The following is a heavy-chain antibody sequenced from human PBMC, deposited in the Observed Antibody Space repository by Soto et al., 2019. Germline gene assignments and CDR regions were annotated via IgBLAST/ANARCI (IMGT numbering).Heavy chain of an antibody. CDR1: GYTFPSYG. Sequence: QVQLVQSGAEVKKPGASVKVSCKASGYTFPSYGISWVRQAPGQGLEWTGRASAYNGNTNYAQKLQGIVTMTTDTSTSTGYMELRSRRSDDAAVYYCARGVGALGHWFDPWGQGTLVTVSS. CDR2: ASAYNGNT. D-gene: IGHD1-26*01. CDR3: ARGVGALGHWFDP. V-gene: IGHV1-18*01. J-gene: IGHJ5*02.